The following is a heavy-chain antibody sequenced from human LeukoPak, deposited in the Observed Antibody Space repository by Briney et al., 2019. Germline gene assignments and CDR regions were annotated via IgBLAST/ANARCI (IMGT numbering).Heavy chain of an antibody. CDR2: IYYSGST. J-gene: IGHJ4*02. V-gene: IGHV4-59*01. D-gene: IGHD1-26*01. CDR3: TRGTTGWELLQGYYFDY. CDR1: GGSISSYY. Sequence: KPSETLSLTCTVSGGSISSYYWSWIRQPPGKGLEWVWYIYYSGSTTYNPSLKSRVTISVDTSKQQFSLKLSSVTAADTAVYYCTRGTTGWELLQGYYFDYWGQGTLVTVSS.